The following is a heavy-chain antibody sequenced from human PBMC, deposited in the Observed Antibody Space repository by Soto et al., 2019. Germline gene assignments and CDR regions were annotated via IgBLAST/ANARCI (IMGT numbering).Heavy chain of an antibody. J-gene: IGHJ5*02. V-gene: IGHV4-31*03. CDR3: AISTRLVSPNGWFDP. CDR2: IYYSGST. D-gene: IGHD3-9*01. Sequence: SETLSLTCTVSGGSISSGGYYWSWIRQHPGKGLEWIGYIYYSGSTYYNPSLKSRVTISVDTSKNQFSLKLSSVTAADTAVYSFAISTRLVSPNGWFDPWGQGTLVTVSS. CDR1: GGSISSGGYY.